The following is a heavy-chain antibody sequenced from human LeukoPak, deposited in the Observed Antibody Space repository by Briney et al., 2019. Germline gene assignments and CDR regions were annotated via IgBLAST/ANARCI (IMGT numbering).Heavy chain of an antibody. V-gene: IGHV3-30*02. D-gene: IGHD3-22*01. J-gene: IGHJ4*02. CDR2: IRYDGSSK. Sequence: QTGGSLRLSCAASGLTFSSYGMNWVRQAPGKGLEWVIFIRYDGSSKYYADSVKGRFTISRDNSKNTVYLQMSSLRADDTAVYYCAKDAMSRGSFPYYFDYWGQRTLVTVSS. CDR1: GLTFSSYG. CDR3: AKDAMSRGSFPYYFDY.